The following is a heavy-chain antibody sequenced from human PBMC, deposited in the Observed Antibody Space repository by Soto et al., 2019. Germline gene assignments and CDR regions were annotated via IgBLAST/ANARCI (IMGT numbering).Heavy chain of an antibody. CDR1: GDSVSTNIAA. CDR3: ARDAAPTLNYPHGMDV. V-gene: IGHV6-1*01. Sequence: QVQLQQSGPGLVKPSQTLSLTCAISGDSVSTNIAAWSWIRQSPSRGLEWLGRTLYRSSKWYNEYAVSVKSPMTINPDTSKNQFSLQLNSVTPEDTAVYYCARDAAPTLNYPHGMDVWGQGTAVTVSS. CDR2: TLYRSSKWYN. J-gene: IGHJ6*02. D-gene: IGHD1-7*01.